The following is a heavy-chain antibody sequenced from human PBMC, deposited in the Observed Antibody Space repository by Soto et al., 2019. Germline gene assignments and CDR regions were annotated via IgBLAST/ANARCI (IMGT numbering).Heavy chain of an antibody. CDR2: IFSNDEK. J-gene: IGHJ6*02. V-gene: IGHV2-26*01. Sequence: QVTLKESGPVLVNPTETLTLTCTVSGFSLSNARMGVSWIRQPPGKALEWLAHIFSNDEKSYSPSLKSRLTISKDTSKSQVVLTMTNMDPVDTATYYCARFMVRGVIIPSYYYGMDVWGRGTTVTVSS. CDR3: ARFMVRGVIIPSYYYGMDV. CDR1: GFSLSNARMG. D-gene: IGHD3-10*01.